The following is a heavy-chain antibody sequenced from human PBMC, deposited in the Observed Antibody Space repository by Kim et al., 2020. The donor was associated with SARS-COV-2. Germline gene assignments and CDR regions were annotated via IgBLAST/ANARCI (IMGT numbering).Heavy chain of an antibody. CDR1: GFTFSSYE. J-gene: IGHJ4*02. CDR2: ISSSGSTI. D-gene: IGHD4-17*01. V-gene: IGHV3-48*03. CDR3: ARDYGDYEFDY. Sequence: GGSLRLSCAASGFTFSSYEMNWVRQAPGKGLEWVSYISSSGSTIYYADSVKGRFTISRDNAKNSLYLQMNSLRAEDTAVYYCARDYGDYEFDYWGQGTLVTVSS.